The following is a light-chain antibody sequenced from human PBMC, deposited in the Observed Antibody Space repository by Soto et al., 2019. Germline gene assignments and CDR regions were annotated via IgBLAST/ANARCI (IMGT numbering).Light chain of an antibody. CDR2: DDN. V-gene: IGLV1-51*01. J-gene: IGLJ1*01. CDR1: SSNIGGNS. Sequence: QSVLTQPPSVSAAPGQKVTISCSGSSSNIGGNSVSWYQQLPGTAPKLLIYDDNKRPSGIPDRFSGSKSGTSATLGITGLQTGDEADYYCGTWDSSLSAYNYVFGTGTKVTVL. CDR3: GTWDSSLSAYNYV.